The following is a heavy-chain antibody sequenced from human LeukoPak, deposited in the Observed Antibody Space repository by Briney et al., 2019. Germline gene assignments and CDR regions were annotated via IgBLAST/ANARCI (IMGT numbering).Heavy chain of an antibody. Sequence: ASVKVSCKASGYTFTSYGISWVRQAPGQGLEWMGWISAYNGNTNYAQKLQGRVTMTTDTSTSTAYMELRSLRSDDTAVYYCARVGVATVGLYYFDYWGQGTLVTVSS. CDR1: GYTFTSYG. V-gene: IGHV1-18*01. D-gene: IGHD4-23*01. CDR3: ARVGVATVGLYYFDY. J-gene: IGHJ4*02. CDR2: ISAYNGNT.